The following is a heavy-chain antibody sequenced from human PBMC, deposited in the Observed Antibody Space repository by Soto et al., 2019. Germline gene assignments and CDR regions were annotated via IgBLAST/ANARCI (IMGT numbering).Heavy chain of an antibody. CDR2: ISSSSSYI. CDR1: VFTFSSYS. CDR3: ARSSFQYIADFDY. V-gene: IGHV3-21*01. Sequence: GGSLRLSCAASVFTFSSYSMNWVRQAPGKGLEWVSSISSSSSYIYYADSVKGRFTISRDNAKNSLYLQMNSLRAEDTAVYYCARSSFQYIADFDYWGQGTLVTVSS. D-gene: IGHD2-15*01. J-gene: IGHJ4*02.